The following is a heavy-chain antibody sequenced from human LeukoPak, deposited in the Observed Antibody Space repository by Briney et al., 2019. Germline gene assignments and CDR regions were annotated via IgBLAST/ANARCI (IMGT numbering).Heavy chain of an antibody. CDR3: ATPRSIVGATMLPDY. J-gene: IGHJ4*02. CDR2: IYYSGST. V-gene: IGHV4-39*01. D-gene: IGHD1-26*01. CDR1: GGSISSSSYY. Sequence: PSETLSLTCTVSGGSISSSSYYWGWIRQPPGKGLEWIGSIYYSGSTYYNPSLKSRVTISVDTSKNQFSLKLSSVTAADTAVYYCATPRSIVGATMLPDYWGQGTLVTVSS.